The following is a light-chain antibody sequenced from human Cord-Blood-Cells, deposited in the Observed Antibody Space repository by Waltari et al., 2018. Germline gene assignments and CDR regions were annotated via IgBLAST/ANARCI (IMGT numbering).Light chain of an antibody. CDR1: QSISSY. V-gene: IGKV1-39*01. CDR2: AAS. CDR3: QQSYSTPRT. Sequence: DIQMTQSPSSLSASVRDIVTITCRASQSISSYLNWYQQKPGKAPNLLIYAASSLQSGVPSRFSGSGSGTDFTLTISSLQPEDFATYYCQQSYSTPRTFGQGTKVEIK. J-gene: IGKJ1*01.